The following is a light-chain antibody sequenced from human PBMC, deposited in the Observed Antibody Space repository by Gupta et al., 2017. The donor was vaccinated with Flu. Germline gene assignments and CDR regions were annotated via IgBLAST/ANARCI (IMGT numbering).Light chain of an antibody. CDR1: QSLRHSNGYNY. CDR3: MQALQTPLT. CDR2: LGS. Sequence: VTPGEPASISCRSSQSLRHSNGYNYLDWYLQKPGQSPQLLIYLGSNRASGVPDRFSGSGSGTDFTLKISRVEAEDVGVYYCMQALQTPLTFGGGTKVEIK. V-gene: IGKV2-28*01. J-gene: IGKJ4*01.